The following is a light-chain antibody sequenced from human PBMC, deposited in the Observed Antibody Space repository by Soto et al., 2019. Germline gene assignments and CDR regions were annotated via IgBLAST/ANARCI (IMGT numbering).Light chain of an antibody. V-gene: IGKV3-15*01. CDR3: QQYHKWPPVT. Sequence: VMTQYPATLSVSPGEGVTLSCMASQSISDNLAWYQQKPGQVPRLLVYGASSRATGIAARFIGGGSGTEFTLTITYLQSEDTAVYYCQQYHKWPPVTFGQGTRLAV. CDR1: QSISDN. CDR2: GAS. J-gene: IGKJ5*01.